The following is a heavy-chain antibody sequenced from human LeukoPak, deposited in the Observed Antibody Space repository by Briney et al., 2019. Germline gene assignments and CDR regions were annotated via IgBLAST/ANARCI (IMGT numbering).Heavy chain of an antibody. Sequence: SETLSLTCTASGGSISSYYWSWIRQPPGKGLEWIGYIYYSGSTNYNPSLKSRVTISVDTSKNQFSLKPSSVTAADTAVYYCASEYCSGGSCYLYWGQGTLVTVSS. V-gene: IGHV4-59*01. D-gene: IGHD2-15*01. CDR3: ASEYCSGGSCYLY. J-gene: IGHJ4*02. CDR2: IYYSGST. CDR1: GGSISSYY.